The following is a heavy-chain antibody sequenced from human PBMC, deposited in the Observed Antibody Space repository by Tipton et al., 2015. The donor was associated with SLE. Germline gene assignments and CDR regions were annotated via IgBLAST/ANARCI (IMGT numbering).Heavy chain of an antibody. D-gene: IGHD5-12*01. CDR1: GGSVSSGGYY. Sequence: TLSLTCTVSGGSVSSGGYYWSWIRQHPGKGLEWIGYIYNTVNTYYNPSLTSRVTISVDTSKNQFSLKLNSVTAADTAVYYCARRHYSGPFDSWGQGTLVTVSS. V-gene: IGHV4-31*03. CDR3: ARRHYSGPFDS. CDR2: IYNTVNT. J-gene: IGHJ4*02.